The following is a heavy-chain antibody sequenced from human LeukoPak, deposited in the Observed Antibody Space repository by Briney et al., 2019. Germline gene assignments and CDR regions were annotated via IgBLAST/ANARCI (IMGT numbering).Heavy chain of an antibody. CDR1: GGSISSYH. CDR3: ARDGGDWQYYYYMDV. Sequence: SETLSLTCTVSGGSISSYHWSWIRQPAGEGRVCIGSIYTSGSTNYNPSLKSRVTMSVDTSKNQFSLKLSAVTAADTAVYYCARDGGDWQYYYYMDVWGKGTTVTVSS. V-gene: IGHV4-4*07. J-gene: IGHJ6*03. D-gene: IGHD2-21*01. CDR2: IYTSGST.